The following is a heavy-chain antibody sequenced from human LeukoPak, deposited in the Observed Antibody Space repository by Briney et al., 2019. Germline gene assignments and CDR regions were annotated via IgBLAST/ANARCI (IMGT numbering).Heavy chain of an antibody. CDR3: AHYYDSRGVGAFDI. Sequence: SETLSLTCTVSGGSISSYYWSWIRQPAGKGLEWIGRIYTSGSTNYNPSLKSRVTMSVETSKNQFSLKLSSVTAADTAVYYCAHYYDSRGVGAFDIWGEGTMVTVSS. J-gene: IGHJ3*02. D-gene: IGHD3-22*01. CDR1: GGSISSYY. V-gene: IGHV4-4*07. CDR2: IYTSGST.